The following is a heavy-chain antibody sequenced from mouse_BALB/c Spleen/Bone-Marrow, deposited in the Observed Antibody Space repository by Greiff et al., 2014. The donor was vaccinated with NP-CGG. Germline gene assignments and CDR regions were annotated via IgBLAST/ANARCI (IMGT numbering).Heavy chain of an antibody. D-gene: IGHD1-1*01. J-gene: IGHJ4*01. V-gene: IGHV1-69*02. CDR1: GYTFTSYW. CDR3: TRYGNSHYYAMDY. CDR2: IYPSDSYT. Sequence: VQLQQSGAELVRPGASVKLSCRASGYTFTSYWINWVKQRPGQGLEWIGNIYPSDSYTNYNQRFKDKATLTVDKSSSTAYMQLSSPTSEDSAVYYCTRYGNSHYYAMDYWGQGTSVTVS.